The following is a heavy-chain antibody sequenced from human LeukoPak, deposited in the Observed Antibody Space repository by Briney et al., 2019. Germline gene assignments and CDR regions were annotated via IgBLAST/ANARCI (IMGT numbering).Heavy chain of an antibody. D-gene: IGHD4-17*01. V-gene: IGHV4-59*12. Sequence: SETLSLTCTVSGGSISSYYWSWIRQPPGKGLEWIGYIYYSGSTNYNPSLKSRVTMSVDTSKNQFSLKLSSVTAADTAVYYCARGDYCDYVGYWGQGTLVTVSS. CDR2: IYYSGST. J-gene: IGHJ4*02. CDR3: ARGDYCDYVGY. CDR1: GGSISSYY.